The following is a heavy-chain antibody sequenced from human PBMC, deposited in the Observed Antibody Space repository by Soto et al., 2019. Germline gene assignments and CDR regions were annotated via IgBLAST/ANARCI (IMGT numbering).Heavy chain of an antibody. D-gene: IGHD6-19*01. V-gene: IGHV3-48*03. CDR3: ARYSGWYSYYWFDP. Sequence: GSLSLSCVASGFTLSSFAINWIGQAPGKGPEWIAVINPSGRTISYADSVKGRFTISRDNAENSVYLQMSSLRGEDTAMYYFARYSGWYSYYWFDPWGQGTLVTGST. CDR1: GFTLSSFA. CDR2: INPSGRTI. J-gene: IGHJ5*02.